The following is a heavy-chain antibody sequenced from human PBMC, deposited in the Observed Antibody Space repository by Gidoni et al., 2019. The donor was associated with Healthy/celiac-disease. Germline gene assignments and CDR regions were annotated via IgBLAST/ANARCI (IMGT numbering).Heavy chain of an antibody. V-gene: IGHV4-39*01. CDR3: ARHSGSSSWEPFDY. CDR2: IYYSGST. D-gene: IGHD6-13*01. Sequence: QLQLQESGPGLVKPSETLSLTCTVSGGSISSSSYYWGWIRQPPGKGLEWIGSIYYSGSTYYNPSLKSRVTISVDTSKNQFSLKLSSVTAADTAVYYCARHSGSSSWEPFDYWGQGTLVTVSS. J-gene: IGHJ4*02. CDR1: GGSISSSSYY.